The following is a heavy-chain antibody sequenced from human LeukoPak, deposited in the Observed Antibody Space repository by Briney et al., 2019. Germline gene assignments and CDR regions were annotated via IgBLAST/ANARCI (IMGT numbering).Heavy chain of an antibody. V-gene: IGHV1-69*13. CDR1: GGTFSSYA. D-gene: IGHD3-3*01. CDR3: ARGSRGYDFWSGYYGGFDY. CDR2: IIPIFGTA. J-gene: IGHJ4*02. Sequence: GASVKVSCKASGGTFSSYAISWVRQAPGQGLEWMGGIIPIFGTANYAQKFQGRVTITADESTSTAYMGLSSLSSEDTAVYYCARGSRGYDFWSGYYGGFDYWGQGTLVTVSS.